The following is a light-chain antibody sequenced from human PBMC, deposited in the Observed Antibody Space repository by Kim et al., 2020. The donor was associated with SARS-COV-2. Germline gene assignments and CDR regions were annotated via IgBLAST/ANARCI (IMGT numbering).Light chain of an antibody. J-gene: IGLJ2*01. Sequence: PGGTVTLPCGSSTGAVTSGNYPNWFQQKPGQAPRALIYTTVNKHSWTPARFSGSLLGGKAALTLSGVQPEDEADYYCLLYYGGAQVFGGGTQLTVL. CDR1: TGAVTSGNY. CDR2: TTV. CDR3: LLYYGGAQV. V-gene: IGLV7-43*01.